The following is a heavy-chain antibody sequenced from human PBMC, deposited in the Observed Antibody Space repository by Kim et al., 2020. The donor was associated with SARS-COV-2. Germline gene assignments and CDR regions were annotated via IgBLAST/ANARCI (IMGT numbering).Heavy chain of an antibody. CDR2: IYYSGST. V-gene: IGHV4-31*03. CDR1: GGSISSGGYY. Sequence: SETLSLTCTVSGGSISSGGYYWSWIRQHPGKGLEWIGYIYYSGSTYYNPSLKSRVTISVDTSKNQFSLKLSSVTAADTAVYYCARLNKTNDYYGSGSYYFDYWGQGALVTVSS. J-gene: IGHJ4*02. CDR3: ARLNKTNDYYGSGSYYFDY. D-gene: IGHD3-10*01.